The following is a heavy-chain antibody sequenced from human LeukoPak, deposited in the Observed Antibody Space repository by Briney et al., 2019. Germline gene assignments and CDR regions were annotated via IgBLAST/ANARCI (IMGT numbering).Heavy chain of an antibody. CDR2: IYYSGST. J-gene: IGHJ6*02. CDR3: ARGYSYGRSYYYYGMDV. V-gene: IGHV4-59*01. D-gene: IGHD5-18*01. CDR1: GGSISSYY. Sequence: SETLSLTCTVSGGSISSYYWSWIRQPPGKGLEWIGYIYYSGSTNYNPSLKSRVTISVDTSKSQFSLKLSSVTAADTAVYYCARGYSYGRSYYYYGMDVWGQGTTVTVSS.